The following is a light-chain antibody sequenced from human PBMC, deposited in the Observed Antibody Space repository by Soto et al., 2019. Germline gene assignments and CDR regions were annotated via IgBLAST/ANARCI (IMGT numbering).Light chain of an antibody. J-gene: IGLJ2*01. CDR1: SSDVGSYNY. V-gene: IGLV2-8*01. Sequence: QSALTQPPSASGSPGQSVTISCTGTSSDVGSYNYVSWYQQHPGKAPKLMINEVSKRPSGVPDRFSGSKSGNTASLTVSGLQAEDGADYYCSSYAGNNIVVFGGGTKLTVL. CDR2: EVS. CDR3: SSYAGNNIVV.